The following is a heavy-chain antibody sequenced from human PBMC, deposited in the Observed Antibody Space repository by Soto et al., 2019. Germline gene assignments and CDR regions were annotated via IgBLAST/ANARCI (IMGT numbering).Heavy chain of an antibody. V-gene: IGHV1-69*13. CDR2: IIPIFGTA. CDR1: GGTFSSYA. D-gene: IGHD3-10*01. J-gene: IGHJ3*02. Sequence: GASVKVSCKASGGTFSSYAISWVRQAPGQGLEWMGGIIPIFGTANYAQKFQGRVTITADESTSTAYMELSSLRSEDTAVYYCARVTQAGTVRNAFDIWGQGTMVTVSS. CDR3: ARVTQAGTVRNAFDI.